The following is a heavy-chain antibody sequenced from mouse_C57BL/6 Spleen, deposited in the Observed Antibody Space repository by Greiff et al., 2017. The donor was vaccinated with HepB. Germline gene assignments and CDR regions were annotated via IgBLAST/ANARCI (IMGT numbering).Heavy chain of an antibody. Sequence: EVQLQQSGPELVKPGASVKISCKASGYTFTDYYMNWVKQSHGKSLEWIGDINPNNGGTSYNQKFKGKATLTVDKSSSTAYMELRSLTSEDSAVYYCARGRESYFDYWGQGTTLTVSS. V-gene: IGHV1-26*01. CDR3: ARGRESYFDY. CDR1: GYTFTDYY. J-gene: IGHJ2*01. CDR2: INPNNGGT.